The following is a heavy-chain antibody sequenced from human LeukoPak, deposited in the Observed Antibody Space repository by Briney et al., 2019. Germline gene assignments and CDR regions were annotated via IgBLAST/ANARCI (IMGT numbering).Heavy chain of an antibody. Sequence: GGSLRLSCAASGFTFDDDGMSWVRQAPGKGLEWGSAISGSGGSTYYADSVKGRFTIYRDNSKNTLYLQMNSLRAEDTAVYYCAKKHYDAEYFQHWGQGTLVTVSS. CDR2: ISGSGGST. V-gene: IGHV3-23*01. CDR1: GFTFDDDG. J-gene: IGHJ1*01. CDR3: AKKHYDAEYFQH. D-gene: IGHD4-17*01.